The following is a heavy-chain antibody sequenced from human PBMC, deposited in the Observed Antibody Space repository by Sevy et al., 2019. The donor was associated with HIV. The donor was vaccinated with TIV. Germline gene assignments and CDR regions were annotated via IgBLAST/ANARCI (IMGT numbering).Heavy chain of an antibody. Sequence: GGSLRLSCAASGFIFSSRWMSWVRQAPGKGLEWVASINPDGSPKYYLESVRGRFTLSRDNAKNSLFLQVNSLRGEDTVLYYGGSVLGSATTFQYWGQGTLVTVSS. V-gene: IGHV3-7*01. D-gene: IGHD7-27*01. J-gene: IGHJ4*02. CDR3: GSVLGSATTFQY. CDR2: INPDGSPK. CDR1: GFIFSSRW.